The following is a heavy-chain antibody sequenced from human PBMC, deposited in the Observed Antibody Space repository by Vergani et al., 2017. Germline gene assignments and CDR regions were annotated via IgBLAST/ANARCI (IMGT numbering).Heavy chain of an antibody. CDR3: AIRGMVYAFDY. V-gene: IGHV3-48*03. CDR2: ISSSGSTI. J-gene: IGHJ4*02. CDR1: GFTFSSYE. D-gene: IGHD2-8*01. Sequence: EVQLVESGGGLVQPGGSLRLSCAASGFTFSSYEMNWVRQAPGKGLEWVSYISSSGSTIYYADSVKGRFTISRDNAKNSLYLQMNSLIVEDTAVYYCAIRGMVYAFDYWGQGTLVTVSS.